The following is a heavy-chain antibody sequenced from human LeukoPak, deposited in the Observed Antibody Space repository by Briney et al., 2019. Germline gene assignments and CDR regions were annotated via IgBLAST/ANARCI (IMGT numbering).Heavy chain of an antibody. CDR1: GYTFDDYA. V-gene: IGHV3-9*01. Sequence: GGSLRLSCEASGYTFDDYATHWVRQAPGKGLEWVSAISWNSGSIGYADSVKGRFTISRDNGKNSLYLQMNSLRTEDTALYYCAKGHTYGLGESYLDFWGQGTLVSVSS. J-gene: IGHJ4*02. CDR2: ISWNSGSI. D-gene: IGHD5-18*01. CDR3: AKGHTYGLGESYLDF.